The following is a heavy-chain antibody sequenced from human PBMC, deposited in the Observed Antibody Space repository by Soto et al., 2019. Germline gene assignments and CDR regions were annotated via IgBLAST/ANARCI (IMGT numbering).Heavy chain of an antibody. CDR1: GYTFTSYA. CDR2: INAGNGNT. D-gene: IGHD3-9*01. CDR3: AGGGDYDILTGPTDHYYYYGMDV. J-gene: IGHJ6*02. V-gene: IGHV1-3*01. Sequence: GASVKVSCKASGYTFTSYAMHWVRQAPGQRLEWMGWINAGNGNTKYSQKVQGRVTITRDTSASTAYMELSSLRSEDTAVYYCAGGGDYDILTGPTDHYYYYGMDVWGQGTTVTVSS.